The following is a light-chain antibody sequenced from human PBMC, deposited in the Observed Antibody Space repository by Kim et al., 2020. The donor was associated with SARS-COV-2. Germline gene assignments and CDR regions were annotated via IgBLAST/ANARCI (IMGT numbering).Light chain of an antibody. Sequence: VALGQTVRITSQGDSHRSYYATWDQQKPGQAPILVSYGKNNRPSGIPDRFSGSSSGNTASLTITGTQAGDEADYYCNSRDSNDNVVFGGGTQLTVL. CDR3: NSRDSNDNVV. CDR2: GKN. CDR1: SHRSYY. V-gene: IGLV3-19*01. J-gene: IGLJ2*01.